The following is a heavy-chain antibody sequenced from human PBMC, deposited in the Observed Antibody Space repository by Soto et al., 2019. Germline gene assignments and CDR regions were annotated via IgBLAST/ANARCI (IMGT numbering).Heavy chain of an antibody. CDR3: ARYHDYGDYVGYYYGMDV. D-gene: IGHD4-17*01. Sequence: TSETLSLTCTVSGGSISSGGYYWSWIRQHPGKGLEWIGYIYYSGSTYYNPSLKSRVTISVDTSKNQFSLKLSSVTAADTAVYYCARYHDYGDYVGYYYGMDVWGQGTTVTVS. J-gene: IGHJ6*02. CDR1: GGSISSGGYY. CDR2: IYYSGST. V-gene: IGHV4-31*03.